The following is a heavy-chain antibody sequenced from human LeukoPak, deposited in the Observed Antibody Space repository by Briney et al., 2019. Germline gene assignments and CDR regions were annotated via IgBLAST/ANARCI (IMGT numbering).Heavy chain of an antibody. CDR1: GGSISSYY. J-gene: IGHJ6*02. D-gene: IGHD3-10*01. CDR2: ISGSGGST. V-gene: IGHV3-23*01. Sequence: ETLSLTCTVSGGSISSYYWSWIRQPPGKGLEWVSAISGSGGSTYYADSVKGRFTISRDNSKNTLYLQMNSLRAEDTAVYYCAKDRTGGSGSYYYYYYGMDVWGQGTTVTVSS. CDR3: AKDRTGGSGSYYYYYYGMDV.